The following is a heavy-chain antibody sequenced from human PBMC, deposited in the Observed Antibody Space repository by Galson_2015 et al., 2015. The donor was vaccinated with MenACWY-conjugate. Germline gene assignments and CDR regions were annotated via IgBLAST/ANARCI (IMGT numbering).Heavy chain of an antibody. D-gene: IGHD3-3*01. CDR2: IRVHNGDT. V-gene: IGHV1-18*01. J-gene: IGHJ3*01. Sequence: SVKVSCKASGYSFASYGISWVRQAPGQGLECMGWIRVHNGDTNYAQNLQGRVTFSTDTSTSTAYMVLRSLRYDDTAVYYCARVFFGRVSDA. CDR1: GYSFASYG. CDR3: ARVFFGRVSDA.